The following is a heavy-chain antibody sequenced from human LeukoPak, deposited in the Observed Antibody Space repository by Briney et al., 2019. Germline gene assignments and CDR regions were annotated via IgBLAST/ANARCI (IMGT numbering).Heavy chain of an antibody. Sequence: PSETLSLTCTVSGGSISSSSYYWGWIRQPPGKGLEWIGSIYYSGSTYYNPSLKSRVTISVDTSKNQFSLKLSSVTAADTAVYYCARARYYYDSSGPFDYWGQGTLVTVSS. J-gene: IGHJ4*02. CDR2: IYYSGST. CDR1: GGSISSSSYY. V-gene: IGHV4-39*07. CDR3: ARARYYYDSSGPFDY. D-gene: IGHD3-22*01.